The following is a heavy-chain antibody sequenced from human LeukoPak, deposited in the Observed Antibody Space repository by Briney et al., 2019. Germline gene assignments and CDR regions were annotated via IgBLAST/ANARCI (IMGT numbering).Heavy chain of an antibody. CDR1: GYSFTSYW. D-gene: IGHD5-18*01. J-gene: IGHJ4*02. Sequence: GESLKISCKGSGYSFTSYWIGWVRQMPGKGLEWMGIIYPGDSDTRCSPSFQGQVTISADKSISTAYLQWSSLKASDTAMYYCARRGYSYGYFLDYWGQGTLVTVSS. V-gene: IGHV5-51*01. CDR2: IYPGDSDT. CDR3: ARRGYSYGYFLDY.